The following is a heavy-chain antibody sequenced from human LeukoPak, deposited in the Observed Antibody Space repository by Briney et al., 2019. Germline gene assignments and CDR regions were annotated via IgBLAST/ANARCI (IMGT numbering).Heavy chain of an antibody. CDR3: ARARPYDFWSGYPY. D-gene: IGHD3-3*01. CDR2: ITPRNGTT. CDR1: GYTFISYG. V-gene: IGHV1-18*01. Sequence: ASVKVSCKASGYTFISYGISWVRQAPGQGLEWMGWITPRNGTTKYAQKLQGRITMTTDTSTSTAYMELRSLRSDDTAVYYCARARPYDFWSGYPYWGQGTLVTVSS. J-gene: IGHJ4*02.